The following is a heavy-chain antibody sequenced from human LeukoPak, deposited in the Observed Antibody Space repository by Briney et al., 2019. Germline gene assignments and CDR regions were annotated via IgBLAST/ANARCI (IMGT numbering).Heavy chain of an antibody. CDR2: ISSSSSYI. CDR1: GFTFSSYS. D-gene: IGHD6-13*01. V-gene: IGHV3-21*01. J-gene: IGHJ6*03. Sequence: GGSLRLSCAASGFTFSSYSMNWVRQAPGKGLEWVSSISSSSSYIYYADSVKGRFTISRDNAENSLYLQMNSLRAEDTAVYYCARVRSWYDYYYYMDVWGKGTTVTVSS. CDR3: ARVRSWYDYYYYMDV.